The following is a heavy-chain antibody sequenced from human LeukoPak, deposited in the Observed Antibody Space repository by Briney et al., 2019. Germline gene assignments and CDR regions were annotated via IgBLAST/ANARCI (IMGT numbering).Heavy chain of an antibody. Sequence: PSETQSLTCTVSGGSISSYYWSWIRQPAGKGLEWIGRIYTSGSTNYNPSLKSRVTMSVDTSKNQFSLKLSSVTAADTAVYYCARDQSLGYCSSTSCYAPDYWGQGTLVTVSS. CDR2: IYTSGST. CDR1: GGSISSYY. V-gene: IGHV4-4*07. CDR3: ARDQSLGYCSSTSCYAPDY. D-gene: IGHD2-2*01. J-gene: IGHJ4*02.